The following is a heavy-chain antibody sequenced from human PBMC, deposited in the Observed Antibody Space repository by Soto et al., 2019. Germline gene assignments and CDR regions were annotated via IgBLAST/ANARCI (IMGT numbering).Heavy chain of an antibody. CDR1: NGSISTNGHY. V-gene: IGHV4-31*03. D-gene: IGHD6-19*01. CDR2: IYYTGNS. J-gene: IGHJ4*02. CDR3: AREQWGFDS. Sequence: QVQLQESDPELVKSSQTLSLTCTVSNGSISTNGHYWTWIRQRPGKGLEWIAYIYYTGNSYYNPYLKSRLTISIDTSKNQFSLTLRSVTAADTAVYYCAREQWGFDSWGQGTLVTVSS.